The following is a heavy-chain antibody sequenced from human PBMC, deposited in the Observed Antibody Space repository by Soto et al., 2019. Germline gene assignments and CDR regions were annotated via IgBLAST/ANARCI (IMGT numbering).Heavy chain of an antibody. V-gene: IGHV3-11*06. Sequence: GGSLRLSCAASGFTFSDYYMSWIRQAPGKGLEWVSYISSSSSYTNYADSVKGRFTISRDNAKNSLYLQMNSLRAEDTAVYYCARYDFWSGYYVFDPWGQGALVTVSS. CDR1: GFTFSDYY. D-gene: IGHD3-3*01. CDR2: ISSSSSYT. CDR3: ARYDFWSGYYVFDP. J-gene: IGHJ5*02.